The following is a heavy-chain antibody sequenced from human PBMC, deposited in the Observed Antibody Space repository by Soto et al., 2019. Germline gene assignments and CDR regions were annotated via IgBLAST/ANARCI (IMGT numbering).Heavy chain of an antibody. CDR3: ARDRGYGDQRIYVDY. J-gene: IGHJ4*02. D-gene: IGHD4-17*01. V-gene: IGHV1-46*03. Sequence: QVQLVQSGAEVNKPGASVEVSCKASGYTFTSYYMHWVRQAPGQGLEWMGIINPSGGSTSYAQKFQGRVTRTRDTSTSTGYMELSSLRSEDTAVYYCARDRGYGDQRIYVDYWGQGTLVTVSS. CDR2: INPSGGST. CDR1: GYTFTSYY.